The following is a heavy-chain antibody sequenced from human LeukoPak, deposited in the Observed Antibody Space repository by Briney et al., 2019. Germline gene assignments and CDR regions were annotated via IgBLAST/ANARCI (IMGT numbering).Heavy chain of an antibody. CDR1: GFTFSSYG. J-gene: IGHJ6*02. Sequence: GGSLRLSCAASGFTFSSYGMHWVRQAPGKGPEWVAFIRYDGSNKYYADSVKGRFTISRDNSKNTLYLQMNSLRAEDTAVYYCAKFAGYGSGSYPSQDYYYYGMDVWGQGTTVTVSS. D-gene: IGHD3-10*01. CDR3: AKFAGYGSGSYPSQDYYYYGMDV. CDR2: IRYDGSNK. V-gene: IGHV3-30*02.